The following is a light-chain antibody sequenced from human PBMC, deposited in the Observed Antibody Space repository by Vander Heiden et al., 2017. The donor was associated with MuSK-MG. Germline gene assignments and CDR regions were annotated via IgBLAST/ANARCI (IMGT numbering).Light chain of an antibody. CDR3: QQRDNWPPII. CDR1: QSIGTN. J-gene: IGKJ5*01. CDR2: GAS. Sequence: EIVMTQSPATLSVSPGERATLSCRASQSIGTNLAWYQQKPGQAPRLLIFGASTRATGIPARFSGSGSGTEFTLTISSRQSEDFAVYYCQQRDNWPPIIFGQGTLLEIK. V-gene: IGKV3D-15*01.